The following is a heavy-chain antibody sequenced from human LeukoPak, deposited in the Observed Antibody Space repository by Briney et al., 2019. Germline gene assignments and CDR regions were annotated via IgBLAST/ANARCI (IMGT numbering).Heavy chain of an antibody. CDR1: GYTFTGYY. V-gene: IGHV1-2*02. Sequence: ASVKVSCKASGYTFTGYYMHWVRQAPGQGLEWMGWINPNSGDTHYAQNFQDRVTMTRDTSISTAYMELSRLRSDDTAVYYCARAPKNDAFDIWGQGTMVTVSS. J-gene: IGHJ3*02. CDR2: INPNSGDT. CDR3: ARAPKNDAFDI.